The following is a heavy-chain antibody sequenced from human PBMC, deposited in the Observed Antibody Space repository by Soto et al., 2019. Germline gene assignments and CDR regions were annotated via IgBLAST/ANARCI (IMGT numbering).Heavy chain of an antibody. CDR1: GFTFSTYG. CDR3: AKSVYNCHHGFFAY. D-gene: IGHD1-1*01. Sequence: GGSLRLSCAASGFTFSTYGMHWVRQAPGKGLEWVAVISYDGNNKYYADSVKGRFTISRDNSKNTLYLQMSSLRAEDTAVYYCAKSVYNCHHGFFAYWGQGTLVTVSS. V-gene: IGHV3-30*18. J-gene: IGHJ4*02. CDR2: ISYDGNNK.